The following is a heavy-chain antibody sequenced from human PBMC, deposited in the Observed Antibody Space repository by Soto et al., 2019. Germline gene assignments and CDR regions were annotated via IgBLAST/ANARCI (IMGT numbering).Heavy chain of an antibody. J-gene: IGHJ4*02. V-gene: IGHV4-30-4*01. CDR2: IYYSGST. D-gene: IGHD3-16*02. Sequence: QVQLQESGPGLVKPSQTLSLTCTVSGGSISSGDYYWSWIRQPPGKGLEWIGYIYYSGSTYYNPSLKSRVTISVDTSKTQFSLKLSSVTAADTAVYYCARDARMITFGGVIVILDYWGQGTLVTVSS. CDR3: ARDARMITFGGVIVILDY. CDR1: GGSISSGDYY.